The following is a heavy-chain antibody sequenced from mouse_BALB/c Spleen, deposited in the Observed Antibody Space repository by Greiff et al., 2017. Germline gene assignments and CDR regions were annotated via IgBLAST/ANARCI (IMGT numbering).Heavy chain of an antibody. CDR3: ARVDEYDCYFDD. D-gene: IGHD2-4*01. Sequence: EVQLVESGPSLVKPSQTLSLTCSVTGDSFTSCYWNWIRKFPGNKLEYMGYISYSGSTYYNPSLKSRISITRDTAKNQYYLQLNSVTTEDTATYYCARVDEYDCYFDDWGQGTTLTVSS. CDR2: ISYSGST. CDR1: GDSFTSCY. V-gene: IGHV3-8*02. J-gene: IGHJ2*01.